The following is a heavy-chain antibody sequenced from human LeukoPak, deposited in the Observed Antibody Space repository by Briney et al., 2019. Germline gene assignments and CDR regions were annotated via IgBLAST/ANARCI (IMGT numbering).Heavy chain of an antibody. Sequence: PGGSLRLSCAASGFTFSSYGMHWVRQAPGKGLEWVAVIWYDGSNKYYADSVKGRFTISRDNSKNTLYLQMNSLRAEDTAVYYCARGIILTGYYNDYWGQGTLVTVSS. CDR1: GFTFSSYG. CDR2: IWYDGSNK. J-gene: IGHJ4*02. V-gene: IGHV3-33*08. CDR3: ARGIILTGYYNDY. D-gene: IGHD3-9*01.